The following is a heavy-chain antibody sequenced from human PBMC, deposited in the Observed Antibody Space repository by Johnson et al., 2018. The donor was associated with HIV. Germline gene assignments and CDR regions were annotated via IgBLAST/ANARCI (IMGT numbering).Heavy chain of an antibody. CDR3: AKLQHSYGYAAFDI. V-gene: IGHV3-30-3*02. J-gene: IGHJ3*02. CDR1: FTFSSYA. D-gene: IGHD5-18*01. Sequence: FTFSSYAMHWVRQAPGKGLEWVAVISYDGSNKYYADSVKGRFTISRDNSKKTLYLQVNSLRDEDTAVYYCAKLQHSYGYAAFDIWGQGTMVTVSS. CDR2: ISYDGSNK.